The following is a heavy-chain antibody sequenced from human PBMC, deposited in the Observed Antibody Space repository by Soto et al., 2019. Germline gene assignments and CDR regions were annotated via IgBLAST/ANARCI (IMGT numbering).Heavy chain of an antibody. Sequence: GRSPRLSCAASGFTFSSYAMSWVRQASEKGLEWVSALSGSGGSTYYADSVKGRFTISRDNSKNTLYLQMNSLRAEDTAVYYCASPYDYGDYDDAFDIWGQGTMVTVSS. CDR3: ASPYDYGDYDDAFDI. CDR1: GFTFSSYA. J-gene: IGHJ3*02. V-gene: IGHV3-23*01. D-gene: IGHD4-17*01. CDR2: LSGSGGST.